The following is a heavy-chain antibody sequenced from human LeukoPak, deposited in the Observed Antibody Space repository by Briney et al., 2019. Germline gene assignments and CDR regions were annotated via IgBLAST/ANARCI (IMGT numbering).Heavy chain of an antibody. CDR1: GFTFSSYA. CDR3: AKLMSYFYDTSGYVDS. J-gene: IGHJ4*02. CDR2: IGYDGSNQ. Sequence: GGSLRPSCAASGFTFSSYAMHWVRQAPGKGLEWVAVIGYDGSNQYYADSVKGRFSISRDNSKNTVYLQMNSLRAEDTAVYYCAKLMSYFYDTSGYVDSWGQGTLVTVSS. V-gene: IGHV3-30-3*02. D-gene: IGHD3-22*01.